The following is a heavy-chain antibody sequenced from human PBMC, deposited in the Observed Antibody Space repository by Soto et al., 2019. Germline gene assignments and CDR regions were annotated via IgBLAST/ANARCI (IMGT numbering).Heavy chain of an antibody. CDR1: GFTFSSYG. CDR3: AKVTTYYGMDL. J-gene: IGHJ6*02. V-gene: IGHV3-30*18. CDR2: ISYDGSNK. Sequence: QVQLVESGGGVVQPGRSLRLSCAASGFTFSSYGMHWVRQAPGKGLEWVAVISYDGSNKYYADSVKGRFTISRDNSKNTLYLQMNSLRAEDTAVYYCAKVTTYYGMDLWGQGTTVTVSS. D-gene: IGHD4-17*01.